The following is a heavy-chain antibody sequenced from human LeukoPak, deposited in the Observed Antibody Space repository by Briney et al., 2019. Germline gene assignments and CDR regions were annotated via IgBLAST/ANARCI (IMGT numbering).Heavy chain of an antibody. Sequence: GESLKISCKGSGYSFTSYWIGWVRQMPGKGLEWMGIIYPGDSDTRYSPSFQGQVTISADKSISTAYLQWSSLKASDTAMYYCARQGGYSSSWTSWFDPWGQGTLVTVSS. V-gene: IGHV5-51*01. D-gene: IGHD6-13*01. J-gene: IGHJ5*02. CDR3: ARQGGYSSSWTSWFDP. CDR1: GYSFTSYW. CDR2: IYPGDSDT.